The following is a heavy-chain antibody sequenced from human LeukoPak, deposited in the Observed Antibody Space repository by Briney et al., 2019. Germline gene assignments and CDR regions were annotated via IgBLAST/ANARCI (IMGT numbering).Heavy chain of an antibody. Sequence: GASVKVSCKASGGTFSSYAISWVRQAPGQGLEWMGGIIPIFGTANYAQKSQGRVTITADESTSTAYMELSSLRSEDTAVYYCARDPGGGDDDAYDIWGQGTMVTVSS. CDR1: GGTFSSYA. CDR3: ARDPGGGDDDAYDI. D-gene: IGHD2-21*02. V-gene: IGHV1-69*13. J-gene: IGHJ3*02. CDR2: IIPIFGTA.